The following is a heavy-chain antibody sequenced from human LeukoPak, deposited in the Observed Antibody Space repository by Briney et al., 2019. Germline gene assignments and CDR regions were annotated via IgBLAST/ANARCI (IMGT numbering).Heavy chain of an antibody. CDR2: INHSGST. J-gene: IGHJ5*02. V-gene: IGHV4-34*01. CDR1: GGSFSGYY. D-gene: IGHD3-3*01. CDR3: ARGVFWSGYPLGNWFDP. Sequence: SETLSLTCAVYGGSFSGYYWSWIRQPPGKGLEWIGEINHSGSTNYNPSLKSRVTISVDTSKNQFSLKLSSVTAADTAVYYCARGVFWSGYPLGNWFDPWGQGTLVTVSS.